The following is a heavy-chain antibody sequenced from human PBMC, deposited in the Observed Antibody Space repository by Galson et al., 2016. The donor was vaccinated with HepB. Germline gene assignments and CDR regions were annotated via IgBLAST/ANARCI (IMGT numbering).Heavy chain of an antibody. CDR2: ISHTGGST. CDR3: AKVSRRDYALPYFDY. V-gene: IGHV3-23*01. D-gene: IGHD4/OR15-4a*01. J-gene: IGHJ4*02. CDR1: GFTFNTYA. Sequence: RLSCAASGFTFNTYAMSWVRQAPGKGLEWVSTISHTGGSTYYADSVKGRFTISRDNSKNTLYLQMNSLRAEDTAVYYCAKVSRRDYALPYFDYWGQGTLVTVSS.